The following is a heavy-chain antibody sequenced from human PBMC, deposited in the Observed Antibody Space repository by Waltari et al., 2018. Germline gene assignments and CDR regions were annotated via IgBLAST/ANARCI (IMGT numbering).Heavy chain of an antibody. CDR3: VRHRDYGDFPD. V-gene: IGHV4-39*01. D-gene: IGHD4-17*01. CDR2: IHFSAST. CDR1: GGSISSSGYY. J-gene: IGHJ4*02. Sequence: QLQMQESGPGLVKPSETLSLTCTVSGGSISSSGYYWGWIRQPPGTGLECIGSIHFSASTYYKAALKRRATIPDNTSRNHFSLKLSFVNAADTAVYYCVRHRDYGDFPDWGQGTLVTVSS.